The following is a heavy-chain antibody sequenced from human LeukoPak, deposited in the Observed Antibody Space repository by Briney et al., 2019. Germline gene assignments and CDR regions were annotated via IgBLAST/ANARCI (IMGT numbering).Heavy chain of an antibody. CDR3: ARHDNRIFKYCGSDRCGFRFDP. V-gene: IGHV4-39*01. CDR1: GGSISSSNYY. J-gene: IGHJ5*02. D-gene: IGHD2-21*02. CDR2: IYFSGST. Sequence: SGTLSLTCTVSGGSISSSNYYWGWIRQPPGKGLEWIGSIYFSGSTYYNPSLKSRVTLSVDTSKNQFSLKLNSVTAADRAVYYCARHDNRIFKYCGSDRCGFRFDPWGQGTQVTVSS.